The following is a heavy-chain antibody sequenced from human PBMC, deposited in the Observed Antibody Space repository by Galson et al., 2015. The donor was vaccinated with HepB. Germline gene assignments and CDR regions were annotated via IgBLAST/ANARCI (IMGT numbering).Heavy chain of an antibody. CDR3: ARVLYYDSSGLVY. CDR2: ISSSSSYI. Sequence: SPRLSCAASGFTFSSYSMNWVRQAPGKGLEWVSSISSSSSYIYYADSVKGRFTISRDNAKNSLYLQMNSLRAEDTALYYCARVLYYDSSGLVYWGQGTLVTVSS. D-gene: IGHD3-22*01. J-gene: IGHJ4*02. V-gene: IGHV3-21*01. CDR1: GFTFSSYS.